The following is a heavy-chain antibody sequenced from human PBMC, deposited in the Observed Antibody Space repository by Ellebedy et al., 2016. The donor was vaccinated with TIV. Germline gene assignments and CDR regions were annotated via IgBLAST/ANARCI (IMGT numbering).Heavy chain of an antibody. CDR2: IYSGGRT. CDR1: GFTFSSYA. Sequence: GGSLRLSCAVSGFTFSSYAMTWVRQAPGKGLEWVSVIYSGGRTYYADSVKGRFTISRDNSKNTLSLQMNSLRAEDTAVYYCAKDLRGYGSFDYWGQGTLITVSS. CDR3: AKDLRGYGSFDY. D-gene: IGHD5-12*01. J-gene: IGHJ4*02. V-gene: IGHV3-23*03.